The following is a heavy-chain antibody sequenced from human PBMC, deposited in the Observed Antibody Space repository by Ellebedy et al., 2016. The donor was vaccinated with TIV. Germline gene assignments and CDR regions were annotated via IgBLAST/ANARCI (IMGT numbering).Heavy chain of an antibody. CDR1: GFTFSTYA. Sequence: GGSLRLXCAASGFTFSTYAMSWVRQAPGKGLEWVSGISGRGSRTYYADSVKGRFTISRDNSNNTLYLQMNSLRAEDTAVYYCARDSITMFFDPWGRGTLVTVSS. CDR3: ARDSITMFFDP. J-gene: IGHJ5*02. CDR2: ISGRGSRT. V-gene: IGHV3-23*01. D-gene: IGHD3-10*02.